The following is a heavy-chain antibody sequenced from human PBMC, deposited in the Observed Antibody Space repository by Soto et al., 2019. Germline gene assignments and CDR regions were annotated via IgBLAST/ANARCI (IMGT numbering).Heavy chain of an antibody. CDR1: GYTFTSYG. CDR2: ISAYNGNT. D-gene: IGHD2-15*01. CDR3: ARDLADDIVVVVAASYYGMDV. V-gene: IGHV1-18*01. J-gene: IGHJ6*02. Sequence: QVQLVQSGAEVKKPGASVKVSCKASGYTFTSYGISWVRQAPGQGLEWMGWISAYNGNTNYAQKLQGRVTMTTDTSTSTAYMELRSLGSDDTAVYYCARDLADDIVVVVAASYYGMDVWGQGTTVTVSS.